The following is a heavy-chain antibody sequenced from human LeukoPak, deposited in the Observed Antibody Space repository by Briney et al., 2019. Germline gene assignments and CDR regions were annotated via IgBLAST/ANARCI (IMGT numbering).Heavy chain of an antibody. CDR1: GGSISSYY. Sequence: SETLSLTCTVSGGSISSYYWSWIRQPPGKGLEWIGYVSYSGSTNYDPSLKSRVTISVDTSKNQFSLKLTSVTAADTAVYYCARSQPPYSTRWYYVDYWGQGTLVTVSS. CDR3: ARSQPPYSTRWYYVDY. D-gene: IGHD6-13*01. V-gene: IGHV4-59*12. J-gene: IGHJ4*02. CDR2: VSYSGST.